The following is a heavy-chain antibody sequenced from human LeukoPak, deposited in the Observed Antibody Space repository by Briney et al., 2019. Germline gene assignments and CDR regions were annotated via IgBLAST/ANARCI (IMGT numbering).Heavy chain of an antibody. CDR1: GYTFTDYY. Sequence: ASVKVSCKASGYTFTDYYMHWVRQAPGQGLEWMGWVNPNSGDTNYVHKFQGRVTMTSDTSISTAYMDLSRVRSDDTAVYYCALLFSSTWYRFDSWGQGTLVTVSS. V-gene: IGHV1-2*02. CDR3: ALLFSSTWYRFDS. J-gene: IGHJ4*02. CDR2: VNPNSGDT. D-gene: IGHD6-13*01.